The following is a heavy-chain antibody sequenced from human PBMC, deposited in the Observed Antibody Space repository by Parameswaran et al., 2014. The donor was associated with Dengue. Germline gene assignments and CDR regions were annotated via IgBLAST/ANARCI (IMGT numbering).Heavy chain of an antibody. J-gene: IGHJ6*03. Sequence: RWIRQPPGKGLEWVGRIKSKTDGGTTDYAAPVKGRFTISRDDSKNTLYLQMNSLKTEDTAVYYCTPGVGATRYYYMDVWGQGTTVTVSS. CDR2: IKSKTDGGTT. V-gene: IGHV3-15*01. CDR3: TPGVGATRYYYMDV. D-gene: IGHD1-26*01.